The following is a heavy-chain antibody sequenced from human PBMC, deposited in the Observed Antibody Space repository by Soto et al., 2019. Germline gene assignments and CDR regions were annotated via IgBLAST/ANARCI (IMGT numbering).Heavy chain of an antibody. J-gene: IGHJ6*02. CDR1: GYTFTGYY. V-gene: IGHV1-2*02. Sequence: ASVKVSCKASGYTFTGYYVHWVREAPGQGLEWMGWINPETGGTRYAQKFQGRVTLSRDTSINTAYLELRRLRFDDAAVYFCARERYQVISDGMDVWGQAPTVTVSS. CDR2: INPETGGT. D-gene: IGHD2-2*01. CDR3: ARERYQVISDGMDV.